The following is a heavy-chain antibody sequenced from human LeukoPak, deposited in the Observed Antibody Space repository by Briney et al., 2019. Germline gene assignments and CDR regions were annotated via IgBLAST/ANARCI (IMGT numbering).Heavy chain of an antibody. CDR3: ARDPGYYDTSGYPAYFDY. CDR2: ISHSGST. Sequence: PSETLSLTCTVSGYSISSGYYWGWIRQPPGKGLEWIGSISHSGSTYYNPSLKSRATVSVDTSKNQFSLKLSSVTAADTAVYYCARDPGYYDTSGYPAYFDYWGQGTLVTVSS. J-gene: IGHJ4*02. D-gene: IGHD3-22*01. CDR1: GYSISSGYY. V-gene: IGHV4-38-2*02.